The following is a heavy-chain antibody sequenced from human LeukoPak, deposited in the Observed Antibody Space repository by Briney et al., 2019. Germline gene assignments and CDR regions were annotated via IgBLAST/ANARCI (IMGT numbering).Heavy chain of an antibody. D-gene: IGHD5-12*01. V-gene: IGHV4-59*01. CDR1: GGSISSYY. CDR2: IYYSGRT. Sequence: ETLSLTCSVSGGSISSYYWSWIRQPPGKGLERIGYIYYSGRTSYNPSLKSRVTISVDTSKNQFSLRLSSVTAADTAMYYCARVSGYDWESFYDYWGQGSLVTVSS. J-gene: IGHJ4*02. CDR3: ARVSGYDWESFYDY.